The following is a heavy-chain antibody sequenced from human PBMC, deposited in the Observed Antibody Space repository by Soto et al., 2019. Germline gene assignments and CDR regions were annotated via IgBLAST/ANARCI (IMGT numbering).Heavy chain of an antibody. CDR3: ARGGIPPSGYGIAYAMDV. Sequence: SETLSLTCTVSGVSISGSRYYWGWIRQPPGRGLEWIGNIYYSGSTYYTPALKSRVTLSVDTSKNQFSLNLNSVTAADTAVYYCARGGIPPSGYGIAYAMDVWGQGTTVTVSS. V-gene: IGHV4-39*01. D-gene: IGHD1-26*01. J-gene: IGHJ6*02. CDR1: GVSISGSRYY. CDR2: IYYSGST.